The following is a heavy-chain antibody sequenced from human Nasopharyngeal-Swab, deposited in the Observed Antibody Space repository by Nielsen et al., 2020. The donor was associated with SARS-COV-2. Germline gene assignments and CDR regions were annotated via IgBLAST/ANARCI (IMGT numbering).Heavy chain of an antibody. CDR2: IYHSGST. J-gene: IGHJ6*03. V-gene: IGHV4-30-2*01. CDR1: GGSISSGGNS. CDR3: ARDSTPGDYYMDV. Sequence: SETLSLTCAVSGGSISSGGNSWSWIRQPPGKGLEWIGYIYHSGSTYYNPSLKSRVTISVDRSKNQFSLKLSSVTAADTAVYYCARDSTPGDYYMDVWGKGTTVTVSS.